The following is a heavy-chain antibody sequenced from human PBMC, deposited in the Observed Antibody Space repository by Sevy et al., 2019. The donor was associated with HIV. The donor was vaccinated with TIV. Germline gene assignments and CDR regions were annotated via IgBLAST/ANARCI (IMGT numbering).Heavy chain of an antibody. CDR1: GFTFSSFS. V-gene: IGHV3-48*01. Sequence: GWSLRLSCAASGFTFSSFSMNWVRQAPGKGPEWISYISTRSSAIYYADSMKGRFTISRDNSKNSLYLQMNSLRAEDTAVYYCARESASGTPGGVYYYYYNMDVWGQGTTVTVSS. D-gene: IGHD6-13*01. J-gene: IGHJ6*02. CDR3: ARESASGTPGGVYYYYYNMDV. CDR2: ISTRSSAI.